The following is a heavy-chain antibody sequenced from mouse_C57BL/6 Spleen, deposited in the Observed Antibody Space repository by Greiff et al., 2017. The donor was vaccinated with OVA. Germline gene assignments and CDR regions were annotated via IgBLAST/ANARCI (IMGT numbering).Heavy chain of an antibody. V-gene: IGHV1-52*01. D-gene: IGHD1-2*01. Sequence: VQLQQPGAELVRPGSSVKLSCKASGYTFTSYWMHWVKQRPIQGLEWIGNIDPSDSETHYNQKFKDKATLTVDKSSSTAYMQLSSLTSEDSAVYYCARGRYYGPFDYWGQGTTLTVSS. CDR1: GYTFTSYW. CDR2: IDPSDSET. J-gene: IGHJ2*01. CDR3: ARGRYYGPFDY.